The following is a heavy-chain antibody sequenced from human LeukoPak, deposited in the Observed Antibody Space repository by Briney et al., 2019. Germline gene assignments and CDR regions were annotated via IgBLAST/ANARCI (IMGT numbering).Heavy chain of an antibody. Sequence: GASVKVSCKASGYTFTGYYMHWVRQAPGQGLEWMGWINPNSGGTNYAQKFQGRVTMTRDTSISTAYMELSRLRSDDTAVYYCASLFGVVELELPTVDYWGQGTLVTVSS. D-gene: IGHD1-7*01. CDR2: INPNSGGT. V-gene: IGHV1-2*02. CDR3: ASLFGVVELELPTVDY. CDR1: GYTFTGYY. J-gene: IGHJ4*02.